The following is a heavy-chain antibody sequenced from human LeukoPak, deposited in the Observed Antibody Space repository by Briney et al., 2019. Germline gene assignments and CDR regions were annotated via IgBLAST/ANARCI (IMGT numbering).Heavy chain of an antibody. CDR2: ISKSGDNS. CDR1: GFTFSNFA. V-gene: IGHV3-23*01. CDR3: AKLSGWTGWFFDY. J-gene: IGHJ4*02. Sequence: GGSLRLSCAASGFTFSNFAISWVRQAPGKGLEWVSAISKSGDNSYYAVSVKGRFTISRDNSKNTIYLQMNSLRVEDTAVYYCAKLSGWTGWFFDYWGQGTVVTVSS. D-gene: IGHD6-19*01.